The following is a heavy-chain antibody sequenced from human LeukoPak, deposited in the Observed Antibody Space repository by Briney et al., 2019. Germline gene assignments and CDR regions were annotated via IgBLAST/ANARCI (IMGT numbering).Heavy chain of an antibody. Sequence: PGGSLRLSCAASGFTFSSYAMSWVRQAPGKGLEWVSVISGGGGSTYYADSVKGRFTISRDNSKNTLYLQMNSLRADDTAVYYCAKELSSGYGMEVWGQGTTVTVSS. CDR1: GFTFSSYA. CDR2: ISGGGGST. CDR3: AKELSSGYGMEV. D-gene: IGHD6-19*01. J-gene: IGHJ6*02. V-gene: IGHV3-23*01.